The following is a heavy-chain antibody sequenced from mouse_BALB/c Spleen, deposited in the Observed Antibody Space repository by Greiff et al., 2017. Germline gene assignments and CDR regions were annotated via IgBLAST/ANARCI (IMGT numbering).Heavy chain of an antibody. CDR2: ISSGGSYT. CDR1: GFTFSSYA. Sequence: EVQLVESGGGLVKPGGSLKLSCAASGFTFSSYAMSWVRQSPEKRLEWVAEISSGGSYTYYPDTVTGRFTISRDNAKNTLYLEMSSLRSEDTAMYYCARDENQYAMDYWGQGTSVTVSS. V-gene: IGHV5-9-4*01. CDR3: ARDENQYAMDY. J-gene: IGHJ4*01.